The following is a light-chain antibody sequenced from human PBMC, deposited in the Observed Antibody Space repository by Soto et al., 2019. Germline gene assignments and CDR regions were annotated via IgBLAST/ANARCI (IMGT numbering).Light chain of an antibody. CDR3: SSYAGSLYV. J-gene: IGLJ1*01. V-gene: IGLV2-8*01. CDR1: SSDVGGYNY. CDR2: EVS. Sequence: QSVLTQPPSASGSPGQSVTISCTGTSSDVGGYNYVSWYQQHPGKAPKLMIYEVSKRPSGVPDRFSGSKAGNTASLTVSGLQDEEEADYYCSSYAGSLYVFGTGTKLTVL.